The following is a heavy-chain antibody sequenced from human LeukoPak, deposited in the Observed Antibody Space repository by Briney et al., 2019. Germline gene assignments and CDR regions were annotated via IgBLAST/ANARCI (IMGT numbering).Heavy chain of an antibody. J-gene: IGHJ5*02. D-gene: IGHD2-2*01. Sequence: PSETLSLTCAVYGGSFSGYYWSWIRQPPGKGLEWIGEINHSGSTNYNPSLKSRVTISVDTSKNQFSLKLSSVTAADTAVYYCASFPAGYCSSTSCPRWFAPWGQGTLVTVSS. CDR1: GGSFSGYY. V-gene: IGHV4-34*01. CDR3: ASFPAGYCSSTSCPRWFAP. CDR2: INHSGST.